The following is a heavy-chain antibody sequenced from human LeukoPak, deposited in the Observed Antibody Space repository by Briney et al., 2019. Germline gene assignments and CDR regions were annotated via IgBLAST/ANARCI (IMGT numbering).Heavy chain of an antibody. V-gene: IGHV1-2*02. CDR2: TNPKSVGT. J-gene: IGHJ3*01. CDR3: ARGDFWSGYYTGKVRGP. Sequence: GASVNVSFKASGYTFTFYYLHLVRQGHGQGLEWMGWTNPKSVGTNYAQTFQGRGTLTRDTAISTAYMELSGLRSDDTAVYYCARGDFWSGYYTGKVRGPWGQGTMVTVSS. CDR1: GYTFTFYY. D-gene: IGHD3-3*01.